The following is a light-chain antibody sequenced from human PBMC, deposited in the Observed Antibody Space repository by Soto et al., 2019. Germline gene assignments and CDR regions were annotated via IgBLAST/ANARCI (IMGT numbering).Light chain of an antibody. V-gene: IGLV2-14*03. J-gene: IGLJ2*01. CDR2: GVT. CDR1: SGEVGFYDF. CDR3: ASYTGSSTYV. Sequence: QSALTQPASMSGSPGQSITISCTGTSGEVGFYDFVSWYQQHPGKVPRLIIYGVTKRPSGVSHRFSGSKSGNTASLTISGLQVEDEADYSCASYTGSSTYVFGGGTKVTVL.